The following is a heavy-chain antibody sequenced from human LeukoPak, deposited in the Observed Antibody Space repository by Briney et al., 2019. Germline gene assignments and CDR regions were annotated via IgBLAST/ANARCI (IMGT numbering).Heavy chain of an antibody. CDR2: INPNSGGT. D-gene: IGHD3-22*01. CDR3: ARERLSITMGVVASNWFDP. CDR1: GYTFIGYY. V-gene: IGHV1-2*02. J-gene: IGHJ5*02. Sequence: GASVKVSCKASGYTFIGYYMHWVRQAPGQGLEWMGWINPNSGGTNYAQKSQGRVTITRDTSISTAYMELSRLRSDDTAVYYCARERLSITMGVVASNWFDPWGQGTLVTVSS.